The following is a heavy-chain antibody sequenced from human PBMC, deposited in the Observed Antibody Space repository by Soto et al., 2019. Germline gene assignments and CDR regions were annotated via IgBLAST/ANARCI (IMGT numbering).Heavy chain of an antibody. CDR1: GFTVSGKKY. Sequence: GGSLRRSCAAFGFTVSGKKYVAWVRQPPGKGLEWVSALYDVDGTYYADSVKGRFTTSSDSSRTIVYLQIHSLRPDDTAVYFCASWQLQEHAYDIWGQGTTVTVSS. D-gene: IGHD6-13*01. V-gene: IGHV3-53*01. CDR2: LYDVDGT. CDR3: ASWQLQEHAYDI. J-gene: IGHJ3*02.